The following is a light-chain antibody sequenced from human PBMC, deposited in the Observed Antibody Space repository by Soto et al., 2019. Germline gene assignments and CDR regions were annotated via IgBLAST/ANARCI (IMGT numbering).Light chain of an antibody. CDR1: SSDDGGYNY. J-gene: IGLJ2*01. Sequence: QSALTQPAYVSGSPGQSITISCTGTSSDDGGYNYVSWYQQYPGKAPKLMIFGVSDRPSGVSNRFSGSKSGNTASLTISGLQAEDEADYYCSSYKTSSTVVVFGGGTQMTVL. V-gene: IGLV2-14*01. CDR2: GVS. CDR3: SSYKTSSTVVV.